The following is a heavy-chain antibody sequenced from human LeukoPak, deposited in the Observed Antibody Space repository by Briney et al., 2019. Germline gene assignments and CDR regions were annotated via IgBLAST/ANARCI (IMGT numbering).Heavy chain of an antibody. CDR1: GGSISSYY. CDR2: IYYSGST. J-gene: IGHJ4*02. D-gene: IGHD3-10*01. Sequence: PSETLSLTCTVSGGSISSYYWSWIRQPPGKGLEWMGYIYYSGSTNYNPSLKSRVTISVDTSKNEFSLKLSSVTAADTAVYYCARRRMTTSGTYFDYWGQGTLVAVS. CDR3: ARRRMTTSGTYFDY. V-gene: IGHV4-59*08.